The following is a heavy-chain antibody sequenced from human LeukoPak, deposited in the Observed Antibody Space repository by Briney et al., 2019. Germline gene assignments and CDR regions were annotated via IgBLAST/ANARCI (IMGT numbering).Heavy chain of an antibody. CDR1: GGSFSGYY. CDR3: ARGRPYCSSTSCKPYDWYFDL. CDR2: IYTGGST. V-gene: IGHV4-59*10. D-gene: IGHD2-2*01. J-gene: IGHJ2*01. Sequence: PSETLSLTCAVYGGSFSGYYWSWIRQPAGKGLEWIGRIYTGGSTNYNPSLKSRVTMSVDTSKNQFSLKLSSVTAADTAVYYCARGRPYCSSTSCKPYDWYFDLWGRGTLVTVSS.